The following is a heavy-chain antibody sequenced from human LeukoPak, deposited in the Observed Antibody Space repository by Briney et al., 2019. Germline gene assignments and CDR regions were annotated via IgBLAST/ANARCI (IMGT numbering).Heavy chain of an antibody. Sequence: GGSLRLSCAASGFTFSSYGMHWVRQAPGKGLEWVAVIWYDGSNKYYADSVKGRFTISRDNSKNTLYLQMNSLRAEDTAVYYCKMVYARGMYYYMDVWGKGTTVTVSS. D-gene: IGHD2-8*01. CDR3: KMVYARGMYYYMDV. V-gene: IGHV3-30*02. CDR1: GFTFSSYG. CDR2: IWYDGSNK. J-gene: IGHJ6*03.